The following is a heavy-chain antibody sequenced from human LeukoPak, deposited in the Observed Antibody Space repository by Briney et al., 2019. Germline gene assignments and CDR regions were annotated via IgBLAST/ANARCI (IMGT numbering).Heavy chain of an antibody. CDR3: ARQGRYGSHYMDV. D-gene: IGHD3-10*01. CDR1: GYSFTSYW. J-gene: IGHJ6*03. V-gene: IGHV5-51*01. Sequence: GESLKISCKGSGYSFTSYWIGWVRQMPGKGLEWMGITYPSDSDTRYSPSFQGQVTISADKSISTAYLQWSSLKASDTAMYYCARQGRYGSHYMDVWGKGTTVTVSS. CDR2: TYPSDSDT.